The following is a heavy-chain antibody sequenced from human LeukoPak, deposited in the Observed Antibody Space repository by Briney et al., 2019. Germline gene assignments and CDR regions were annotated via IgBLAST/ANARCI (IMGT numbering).Heavy chain of an antibody. CDR1: GGSFSGYY. V-gene: IGHV4-34*01. D-gene: IGHD2-2*01. CDR3: ARGQVVPPKNYYYYYMDV. J-gene: IGHJ6*03. Sequence: SETLSLTCAVYGGSFSGYYWSWIRQPPGKGLEWIGEINHSGSTNYNPSLKSRVTISVDTSKNQFSLKLSSVTAADTAVYYCARGQVVPPKNYYYYYMDVWGKGTTVTVSS. CDR2: INHSGST.